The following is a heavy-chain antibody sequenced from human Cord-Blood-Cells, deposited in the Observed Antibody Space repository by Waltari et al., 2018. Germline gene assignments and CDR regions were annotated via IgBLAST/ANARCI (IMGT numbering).Heavy chain of an antibody. CDR1: GGSISSSSYY. D-gene: IGHD6-13*01. CDR2: IYYSGRT. Sequence: QLQLQESGPGLVKPSETLSLTCTVSGGSISSSSYYWGWIRQPTGKGLEWIGSIYYSGRTYDNPSLKSRVTISVDTSKNQFSLKLSSVTAADTAVYYCAAGMAAAGTRWFDPWGQGTLVTVSS. CDR3: AAGMAAAGTRWFDP. V-gene: IGHV4-39*01. J-gene: IGHJ5*02.